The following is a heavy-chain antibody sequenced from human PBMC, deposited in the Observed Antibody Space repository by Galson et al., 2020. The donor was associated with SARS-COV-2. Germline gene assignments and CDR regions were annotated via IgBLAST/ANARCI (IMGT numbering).Heavy chain of an antibody. V-gene: IGHV4-61*02. CDR2: IHSTGST. CDR1: GGSISSGSYY. D-gene: IGHD3-22*01. CDR3: ARSHDSSGNALGI. J-gene: IGHJ3*02. Sequence: SETLSLTCTVSGGSISSGSYYWSWIRQPAGKELEWIGRIHSTGSTHYNPSLKSRVTIAVDTSKNQFSLRLSSVTAADTAVYYCARSHDSSGNALGIWGQVTMVTVSS.